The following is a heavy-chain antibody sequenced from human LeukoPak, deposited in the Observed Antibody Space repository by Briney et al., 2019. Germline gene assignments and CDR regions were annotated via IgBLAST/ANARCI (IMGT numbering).Heavy chain of an antibody. D-gene: IGHD2-2*01. CDR1: RFTFGSYN. Sequence: GGSLRLSCAASRFTFGSYNMNWVRQAPGKGLEWISHISASSGTIYYADSVKGRFTISRDNAKDSLYLQMNSLRAEDTAVYYCSRESRPAALDYWGQGTLVTVSS. CDR3: SRESRPAALDY. V-gene: IGHV3-48*04. J-gene: IGHJ4*02. CDR2: ISASSGTI.